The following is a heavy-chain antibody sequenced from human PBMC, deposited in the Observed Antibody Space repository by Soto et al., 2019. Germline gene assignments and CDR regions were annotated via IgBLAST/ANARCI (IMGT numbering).Heavy chain of an antibody. J-gene: IGHJ4*02. CDR1: GFTFSSYA. V-gene: IGHV3-23*01. CDR3: AKDTLQSTSWYEYFDY. Sequence: EVQLLASGGGLVQPGGSLRLSCAASGFTFSSYAMSWVRQAPGKGLEWVSAISGDGDSTYYADSAKGRFAISRDNSKNTLYLQMNSLRAEDTALYYCAKDTLQSTSWYEYFDYWGQGTLVTVSS. D-gene: IGHD6-13*01. CDR2: ISGDGDST.